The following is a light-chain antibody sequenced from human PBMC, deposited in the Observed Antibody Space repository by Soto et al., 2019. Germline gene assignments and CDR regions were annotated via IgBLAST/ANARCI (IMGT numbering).Light chain of an antibody. CDR1: QSVSAN. V-gene: IGKV3-15*01. CDR2: GAF. Sequence: ETLMTQSPATLSVSPGDRATLSCRASQSVSANLAWYQQKPGQSPRLLIYGAFTRTTDVPARFSGSGSGTEFTLTISGLQSEDCAVYYCQQYNNWPRTF. J-gene: IGKJ1*01. CDR3: QQYNNWPRT.